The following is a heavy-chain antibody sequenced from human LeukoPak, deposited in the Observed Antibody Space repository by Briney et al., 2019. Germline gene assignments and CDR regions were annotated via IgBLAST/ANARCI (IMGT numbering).Heavy chain of an antibody. J-gene: IGHJ4*02. Sequence: PGGSLRLSCAASGFTFSSYSMNWVRQAPGKGLEWVSSISRSSSYICYADSVKGRSTISRDNAKNSLYLQMNSLRAEDTAVYYCARGDTAMVVAFDYWGQGTLVTVSS. V-gene: IGHV3-21*01. D-gene: IGHD5-18*01. CDR2: ISRSSSYI. CDR3: ARGDTAMVVAFDY. CDR1: GFTFSSYS.